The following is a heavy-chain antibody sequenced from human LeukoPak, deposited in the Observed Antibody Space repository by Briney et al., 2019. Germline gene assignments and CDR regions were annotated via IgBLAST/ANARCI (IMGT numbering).Heavy chain of an antibody. CDR1: GFTFSSYA. V-gene: IGHV3-23*01. D-gene: IGHD2-2*01. J-gene: IGHJ5*02. Sequence: PGGSPRLSCAASGFTFSSYAMSWVRQAPGKGLEWVSAISGSGGSTYYADSVKGRFTISRDNSKNTLYLQMNSLRAEDTAVYYCAKDRVVVELHNWFDPWGQGTLVTVSS. CDR3: AKDRVVVELHNWFDP. CDR2: ISGSGGST.